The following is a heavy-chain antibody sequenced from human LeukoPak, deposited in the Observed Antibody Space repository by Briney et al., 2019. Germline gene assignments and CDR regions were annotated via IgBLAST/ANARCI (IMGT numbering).Heavy chain of an antibody. Sequence: GGSLRLSCAASGFTVSSNYMTWVRQAPGKGLEWVSILYRSGSTYYADSVKGRFTISGDISKNTLYLQMNSLRAGDTAVYYCARGSDYLWGGYRVHWGQGTLVTVSS. CDR1: GFTVSSNY. CDR2: LYRSGST. D-gene: IGHD3-16*02. J-gene: IGHJ4*02. CDR3: ARGSDYLWGGYRVH. V-gene: IGHV3-53*01.